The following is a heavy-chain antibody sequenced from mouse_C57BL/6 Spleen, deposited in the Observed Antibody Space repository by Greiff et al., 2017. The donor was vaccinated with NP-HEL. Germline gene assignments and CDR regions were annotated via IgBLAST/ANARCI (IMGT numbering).Heavy chain of an antibody. D-gene: IGHD2-1*01. J-gene: IGHJ3*01. CDR1: GFTFSSYA. V-gene: IGHV5-9-1*02. Sequence: EVKLMESGEGLVKPGGSLKLSCAASGFTFSSYAMSWVRQTPEKRLEWVAYISSGGDYLYYADTVKGRFTISRDNARNTLYLQMSSLKSEDTAMYYCTRDLYGNSFAYWGQGTLVTVSA. CDR2: ISSGGDYL. CDR3: TRDLYGNSFAY.